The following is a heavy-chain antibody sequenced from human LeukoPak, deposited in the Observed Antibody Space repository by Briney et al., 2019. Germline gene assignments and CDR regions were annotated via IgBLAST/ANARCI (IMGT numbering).Heavy chain of an antibody. Sequence: PGGSLRLSCAASGFTFSSYGMHWVRQAPGKGLEWVAFIRYDGSNKYYADSVKGRFTISRDNSKNTLYLQMNSPRAEDTAVYYCATGAENYYYYYMDVWGKGTTVTVSS. V-gene: IGHV3-30*02. J-gene: IGHJ6*03. CDR1: GFTFSSYG. CDR3: ATGAENYYYYYMDV. CDR2: IRYDGSNK. D-gene: IGHD1-14*01.